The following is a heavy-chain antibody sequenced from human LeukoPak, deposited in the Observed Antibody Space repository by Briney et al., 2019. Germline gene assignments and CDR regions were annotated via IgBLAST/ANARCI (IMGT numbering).Heavy chain of an antibody. CDR2: ISAYNGNT. Sequence: ASVKVSCKAFGYTFTSYGISWVRQAPGQGLEWMGWISAYNGNTNYAQKLQGRVTMTTDTSTSTAYMELRSLRSDDTAVYYCALSCSSTSCYGPIDAFDIWGQGTMVTVSS. V-gene: IGHV1-18*01. D-gene: IGHD2-2*01. CDR3: ALSCSSTSCYGPIDAFDI. CDR1: GYTFTSYG. J-gene: IGHJ3*02.